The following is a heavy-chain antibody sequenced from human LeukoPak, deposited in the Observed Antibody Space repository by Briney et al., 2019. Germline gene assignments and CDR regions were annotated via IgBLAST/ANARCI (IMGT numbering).Heavy chain of an antibody. D-gene: IGHD1-1*01. CDR1: GGTFTRDA. J-gene: IGHJ6*04. Sequence: SVEVSCKLSGGTFTRDAISWVRQAPGEGLEWMGRILPLLSTKNYARKFQGRVTLTADKSTGTAYMELSSLRSEDTAIYYCARGLDWNDLHLDVWGKGTTVIVSS. CDR3: ARGLDWNDLHLDV. V-gene: IGHV1-69*04. CDR2: ILPLLSTK.